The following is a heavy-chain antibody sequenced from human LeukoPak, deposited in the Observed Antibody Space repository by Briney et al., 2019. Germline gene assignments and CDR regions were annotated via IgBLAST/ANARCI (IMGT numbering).Heavy chain of an antibody. Sequence: PSETLSLTCAVYGGSFSGYYWSWIRQPPGKGLEWIGEINHSGSTNYNPSLKSRVTISVDTSKNRFSLKLSSVTAADTAVYYCARSFSCSSTSCPLDYWGQGTLVTVSS. J-gene: IGHJ4*02. CDR3: ARSFSCSSTSCPLDY. V-gene: IGHV4-34*01. CDR1: GGSFSGYY. CDR2: INHSGST. D-gene: IGHD2-2*01.